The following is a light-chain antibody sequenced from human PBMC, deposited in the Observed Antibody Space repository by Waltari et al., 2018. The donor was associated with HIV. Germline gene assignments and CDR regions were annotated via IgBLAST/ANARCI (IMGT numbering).Light chain of an antibody. CDR3: QQSYGAPLT. Sequence: DIQMTQSPSSLSASVGDRVTFTFRASQNIAKSLHWYQQKPGKAPTVLVYASSKFHSAVPSRFSGSGSGTDFTLSISSLRPEDCATYYCQQSYGAPLTFGPGTKLDI. J-gene: IGKJ3*01. V-gene: IGKV1-39*01. CDR2: ASS. CDR1: QNIAKS.